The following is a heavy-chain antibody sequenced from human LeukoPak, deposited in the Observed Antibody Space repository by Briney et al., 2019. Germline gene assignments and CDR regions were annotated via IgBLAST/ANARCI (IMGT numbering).Heavy chain of an antibody. CDR3: ARQEATVTTSSVLYYYGMDV. V-gene: IGHV4-30-4*01. J-gene: IGHJ6*02. CDR2: IYYSGST. D-gene: IGHD4-17*01. Sequence: SETLSLTCTVSGGSISSGDYYWSWIRQPPGKGLEWIGYIYYSGSTYYNPSLKSRVTISVDTSKNQFSLKLSSVTAADTAVYYCARQEATVTTSSVLYYYGMDVWGQGTTVTVSS. CDR1: GGSISSGDYY.